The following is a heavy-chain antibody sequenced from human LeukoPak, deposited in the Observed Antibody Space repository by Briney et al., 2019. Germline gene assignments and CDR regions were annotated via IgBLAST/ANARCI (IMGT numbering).Heavy chain of an antibody. V-gene: IGHV4-39*01. D-gene: IGHD6-13*01. J-gene: IGHJ4*02. CDR3: ARLPLNIAAAGFFDY. Sequence: NPSETLSLACTVSGGSISSSSYYWGWIRQPPGKGLEWIGSIYYSGSTYYNPSLKSRVTISVDTSKNQFSLKLSSVTAADTAVYYCARLPLNIAAAGFFDYWGQGTLVTVSS. CDR2: IYYSGST. CDR1: GGSISSSSYY.